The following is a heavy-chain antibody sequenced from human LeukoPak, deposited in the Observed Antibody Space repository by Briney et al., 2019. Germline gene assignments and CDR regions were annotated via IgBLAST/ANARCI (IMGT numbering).Heavy chain of an antibody. J-gene: IGHJ6*02. CDR2: MNPNSGNT. CDR3: ARGRYGMDV. CDR1: GYTFTSYD. V-gene: IGHV1-8*01. Sequence: GASVKVSCKAFGYTFTSYDINWVRQATGQGPEWIGWMNPNSGNTGYAHKFQGRVTMTRNTSISTAYMELSSLRSEDTAVYYCARGRYGMDVWGQGTTVTVSS.